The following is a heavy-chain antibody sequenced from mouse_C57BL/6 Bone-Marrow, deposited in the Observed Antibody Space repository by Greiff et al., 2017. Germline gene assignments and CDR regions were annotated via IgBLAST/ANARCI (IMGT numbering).Heavy chain of an antibody. D-gene: IGHD2-1*01. J-gene: IGHJ4*01. CDR3: ARRRIYYGNYGYAMDY. CDR1: GYAFSSSW. CDR2: IYPGDGDT. V-gene: IGHV1-82*01. Sequence: VKLQQSGPELVKPGASVTISCKASGYAFSSSWRNWVKQRPGKGLEWIGRIYPGDGDTNYTGKFKGKATLTADKSSSTAYMQLSSLTSEDSAVYFCARRRIYYGNYGYAMDYWGQGTSVTVSS.